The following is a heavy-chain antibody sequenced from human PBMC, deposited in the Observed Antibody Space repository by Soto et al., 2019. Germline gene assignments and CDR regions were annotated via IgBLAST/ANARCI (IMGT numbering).Heavy chain of an antibody. J-gene: IGHJ5*02. CDR3: AKDNVTYYSSRWTHWFDP. CDR2: ISWNSGSI. Sequence: EVQLVESGGGLVQPGRSLRLSCAASGFTFDDYAMHWVRQAPGKGLEWVSGISWNSGSIGYADSVKGRFTISRDNAKNSLYLQMNSLRAEDTALYYCAKDNVTYYSSRWTHWFDPLGQGTLVTVSS. CDR1: GFTFDDYA. V-gene: IGHV3-9*01. D-gene: IGHD6-13*01.